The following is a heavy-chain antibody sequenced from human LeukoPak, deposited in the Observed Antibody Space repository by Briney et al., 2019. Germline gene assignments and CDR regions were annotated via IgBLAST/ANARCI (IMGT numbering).Heavy chain of an antibody. V-gene: IGHV3-23*01. CDR1: GFTFDNYA. J-gene: IGHJ4*02. D-gene: IGHD6-19*01. Sequence: GGSLRLSCAASGFTFDNYAMSWVRQAPGKGLEWVSAISNTGGNTYYADSVKGRFTMSRDNSKNTLYLQMNSLRAEDTAVYYCVKWKYSSAWPVFGCWGQGTLVTVSS. CDR3: VKWKYSSAWPVFGC. CDR2: ISNTGGNT.